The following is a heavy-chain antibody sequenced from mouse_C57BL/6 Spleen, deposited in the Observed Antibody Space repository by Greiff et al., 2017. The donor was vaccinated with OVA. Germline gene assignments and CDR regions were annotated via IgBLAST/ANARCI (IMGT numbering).Heavy chain of an antibody. Sequence: VHLVESGAELARPGASVKLSCKASGYTFTSYGISWVKRRTGQGLEWIGQIYPRSGNTYYNEKFKGKATLTADKSSSTAYMELRSLTSEDSAVYFCARKGIYAYDGYYAMDCWGQGTSVTVSS. CDR2: IYPRSGNT. J-gene: IGHJ4*01. CDR1: GYTFTSYG. D-gene: IGHD2-2*01. V-gene: IGHV1-81*01. CDR3: ARKGIYAYDGYYAMDC.